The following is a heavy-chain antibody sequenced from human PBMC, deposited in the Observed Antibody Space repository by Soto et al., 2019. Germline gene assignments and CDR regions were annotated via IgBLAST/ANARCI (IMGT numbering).Heavy chain of an antibody. CDR3: ARVGCSGGSFYWYYYYYGMDV. CDR2: MNPNSGNT. J-gene: IGHJ6*02. CDR1: GYTFTSYD. Sequence: QVQLVQSGAEVKKPGASVKVSCKASGYTFTSYDINWVRQATGQGLEWMGWMNPNSGNTGYAQKFQGRVTMTRNTSISTAYMGLSSLRSVDTAAYYCARVGCSGGSFYWYYYYYGMDVWGQGTMVTVSS. D-gene: IGHD2-15*01. V-gene: IGHV1-8*01.